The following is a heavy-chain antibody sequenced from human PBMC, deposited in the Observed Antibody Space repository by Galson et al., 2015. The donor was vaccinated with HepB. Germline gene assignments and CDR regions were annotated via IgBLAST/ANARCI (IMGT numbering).Heavy chain of an antibody. D-gene: IGHD4/OR15-4a*01. V-gene: IGHV3-23*01. CDR2: ISGGYDRT. Sequence: SLRLSCAASGFPFSSYAMNWVRQAPGKGPEWVSEISGGYDRTYYADSVKGRFTISRDNSRNTLYLQMNSLRAEDTAVYYCAKKSLASANRPPTFDFWGQGSLVTVSS. CDR1: GFPFSSYA. J-gene: IGHJ4*02. CDR3: AKKSLASANRPPTFDF.